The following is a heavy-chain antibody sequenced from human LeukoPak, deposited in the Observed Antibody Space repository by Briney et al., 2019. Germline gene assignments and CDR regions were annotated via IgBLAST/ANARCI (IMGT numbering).Heavy chain of an antibody. V-gene: IGHV3-21*01. D-gene: IGHD6-19*01. CDR1: GFTFSSYS. Sequence: GESLRLSCAASGFTFSSYSMNWVRQAPGKGLEWVSSISSSSSCIYYADSVKGRFTISRDNAKNSLYLQMNSLRAEDTAVYYCARDLYSSGWYAGYYFDYWGQGTLVTVSS. J-gene: IGHJ4*02. CDR3: ARDLYSSGWYAGYYFDY. CDR2: ISSSSSCI.